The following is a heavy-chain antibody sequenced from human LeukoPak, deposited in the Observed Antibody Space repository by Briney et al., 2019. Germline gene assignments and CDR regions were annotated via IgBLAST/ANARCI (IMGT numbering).Heavy chain of an antibody. D-gene: IGHD3-10*01. V-gene: IGHV4-61*02. Sequence: SETLSLTCNVSGDFITSGTYYWNWIRQPAGKGLEWIGRIYIGGSANYNPSLKSRVTMSVDMSTRQISLKLSSVTAADTAVYYCARAVGGDGSGSLWGPGTLVTVSS. CDR2: IYIGGSA. CDR3: ARAVGGDGSGSL. CDR1: GDFITSGTYY. J-gene: IGHJ4*02.